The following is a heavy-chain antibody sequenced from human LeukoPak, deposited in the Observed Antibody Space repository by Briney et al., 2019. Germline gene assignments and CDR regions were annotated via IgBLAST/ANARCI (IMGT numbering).Heavy chain of an antibody. V-gene: IGHV3-23*01. D-gene: IGHD3-10*01. J-gene: IGHJ6*03. CDR3: AKLWFGESTSNYYYYMDV. CDR1: GFTFSSYG. Sequence: GGSLRLSCAASGFTFSSYGMSWVRQAPGKGLEWVSAISGSGGSAYYADSVKGRFTISRDNSKNTLYLQMNSLRAEDTAVYYCAKLWFGESTSNYYYYMDVWGKGTTVTISS. CDR2: ISGSGGSA.